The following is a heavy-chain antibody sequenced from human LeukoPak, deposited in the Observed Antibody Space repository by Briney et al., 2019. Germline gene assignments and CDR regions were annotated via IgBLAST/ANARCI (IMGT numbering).Heavy chain of an antibody. CDR3: ARIVPYNYGYVDY. V-gene: IGHV4-59*08. J-gene: IGHJ4*02. CDR2: IYYSGST. D-gene: IGHD5-18*01. CDR1: GGSISSYY. Sequence: VKPSETLSLTCTVSGGSISSYYWSWIRQPPGKGLEWIGYIYYSGSTNYNPSLKSRVTISVDTSKNQFSLKLSSVTAADTAVYYCARIVPYNYGYVDYWGQGTLVTVSS.